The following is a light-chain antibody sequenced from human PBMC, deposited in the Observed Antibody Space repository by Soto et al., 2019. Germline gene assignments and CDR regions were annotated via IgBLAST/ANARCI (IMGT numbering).Light chain of an antibody. V-gene: IGLV4-69*01. J-gene: IGLJ7*01. CDR1: SGHSSYA. CDR3: QTWGTGIQAV. Sequence: QLVLTQSPSASASLGASVKLTCTLSSGHSSYAIAWHQQQPEKGPRYLMKLNSDGSHSKGDGIPDRFSGSSSGAECYLTICSLQSEDEADYYCQTWGTGIQAVFGGGTQLTVL. CDR2: LNSDGSH.